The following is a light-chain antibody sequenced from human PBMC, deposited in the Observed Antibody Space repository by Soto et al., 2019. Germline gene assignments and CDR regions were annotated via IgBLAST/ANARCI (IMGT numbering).Light chain of an antibody. CDR2: ENN. CDR3: GTWDNSLSFVA. V-gene: IGLV1-51*02. J-gene: IGLJ2*01. Sequence: QSVLTQPPSVSAAPGQKVTISCSGSSSNIGSNYVSWYQQLPGTAPKLLIYENNKRPSGIPDRFSGSKSGTSATLGITGLQTGDEADYYCGTWDNSLSFVALGGGTKLTVL. CDR1: SSNIGSNY.